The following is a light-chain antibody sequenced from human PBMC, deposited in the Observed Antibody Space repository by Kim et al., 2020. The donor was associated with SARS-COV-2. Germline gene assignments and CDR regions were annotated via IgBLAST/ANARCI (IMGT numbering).Light chain of an antibody. Sequence: SVALGQTARITCGGSALGSQSVTWYQRKPGQAPVLVIYRNTIRPSGIPERFSGSNSGNTATLTISRAQAGDEADYYCQVWDSSTGVFGGGTQLTVL. V-gene: IGLV3-9*01. CDR1: ALGSQS. CDR2: RNT. CDR3: QVWDSSTGV. J-gene: IGLJ2*01.